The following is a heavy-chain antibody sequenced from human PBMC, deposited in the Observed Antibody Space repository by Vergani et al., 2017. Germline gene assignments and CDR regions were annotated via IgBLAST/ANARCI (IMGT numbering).Heavy chain of an antibody. J-gene: IGHJ4*02. CDR1: GGSFSGYY. Sequence: QVQLQQWGAGLLKPSETLSLTCAVYGGSFSGYYWSWIRQPPGKGLEWIGEINNSGITNYNPSLKSRVTISVDTSKNQFSLKLSSVTAADTAVYYCAIGLGRYGYWGQGTLVTVSS. D-gene: IGHD3-16*01. CDR3: AIGLGRYGY. CDR2: INNSGIT. V-gene: IGHV4-34*01.